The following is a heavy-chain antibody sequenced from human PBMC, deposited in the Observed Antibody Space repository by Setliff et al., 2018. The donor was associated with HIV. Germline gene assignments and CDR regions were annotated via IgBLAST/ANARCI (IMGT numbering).Heavy chain of an antibody. V-gene: IGHV3-48*01. J-gene: IGHJ2*01. D-gene: IGHD6-13*01. CDR1: GFTFSRYS. CDR3: ASRGVVATGSKWYFDL. CDR2: ISSSSSSI. Sequence: GVLRLSCAASGFTFSRYSMNWVRQAPGKGLEWVSYISSSSSSIYHADSVKGRFTISRDNSKNTVYLEMNSLRAEDTAVYYCASRGVVATGSKWYFDLWGGGTLVTVSS.